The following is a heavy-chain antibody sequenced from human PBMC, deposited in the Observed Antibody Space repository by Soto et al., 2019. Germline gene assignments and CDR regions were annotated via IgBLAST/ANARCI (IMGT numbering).Heavy chain of an antibody. Sequence: ASVKVSCKASGYTFTNYGISWVRQAPGQGLEWMGWISAYNGNTKYAQKLQGRVTMTTDTSTRTAYMELRSLRSDDTAVYYCARGLGSGSYYNQYNLFDPWGQGTLVTVSS. CDR1: GYTFTNYG. CDR2: ISAYNGNT. D-gene: IGHD3-10*01. J-gene: IGHJ5*02. V-gene: IGHV1-18*01. CDR3: ARGLGSGSYYNQYNLFDP.